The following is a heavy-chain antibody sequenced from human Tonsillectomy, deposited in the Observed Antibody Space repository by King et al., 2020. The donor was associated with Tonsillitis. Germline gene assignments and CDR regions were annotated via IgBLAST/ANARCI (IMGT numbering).Heavy chain of an antibody. J-gene: IGHJ4*02. CDR2: INHSGST. D-gene: IGHD2-21*01. Sequence: VQLQQWGAGLLKPSETLSLTCAVYGGSFSGYYWSWIRQPPGKGLEWIGEINHSGSTNYNPSLKSRVTISIDTSKNQFSLKLSSVTAADTAVYYCARGLVVIENNFDYWGQGTLVTVSS. CDR1: GGSFSGYY. CDR3: ARGLVVIENNFDY. V-gene: IGHV4-34*01.